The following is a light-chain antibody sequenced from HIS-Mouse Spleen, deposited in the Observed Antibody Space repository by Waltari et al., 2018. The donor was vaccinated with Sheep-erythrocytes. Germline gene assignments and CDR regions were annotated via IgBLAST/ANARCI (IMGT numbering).Light chain of an antibody. CDR3: NSRDSSGKV. J-gene: IGLJ2*01. CDR1: SLRRYY. V-gene: IGLV3-19*01. Sequence: SYELTQPPSVSVSPGQTARITCQGDSLRRYYASWYQQKPGQAPVLVIYGKNNRPSGIPDRFSGSSSGNTASLTITGAQAEDEADYYCNSRDSSGKVFGGGTKLTVL. CDR2: GKN.